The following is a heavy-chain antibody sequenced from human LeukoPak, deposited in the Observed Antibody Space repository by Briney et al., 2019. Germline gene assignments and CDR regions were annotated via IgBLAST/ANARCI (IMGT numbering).Heavy chain of an antibody. CDR1: GFTFSSYA. V-gene: IGHV3-23*01. CDR3: AKVESGCFDY. Sequence: PGGSLRLSCAASGFTFSSYAMSLVRQAPWKGLEWVSAISGSGGSTYYADSVKGRFTISRDNSKNTLYLQMNSLRAEDTAVYYCAKVESGCFDYWGQGTLVTVSS. D-gene: IGHD1-26*01. CDR2: ISGSGGST. J-gene: IGHJ4*02.